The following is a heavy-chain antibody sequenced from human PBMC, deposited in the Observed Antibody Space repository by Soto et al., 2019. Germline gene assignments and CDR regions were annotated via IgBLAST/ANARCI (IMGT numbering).Heavy chain of an antibody. V-gene: IGHV1-69*06. CDR1: GGTFSSYA. J-gene: IGHJ5*02. CDR3: AGTPAIRFLEWLPTYPKNWFDP. D-gene: IGHD3-3*01. CDR2: IIPIFGTA. Sequence: AASVKVSCKASGGTFSSYAISWVRQAPGQGLEWMGGIIPIFGTANYAQKFQGRVTITADKSTSTAYMELSSLRSEDTAVYYCAGTPAIRFLEWLPTYPKNWFDPWGQGTLVTISS.